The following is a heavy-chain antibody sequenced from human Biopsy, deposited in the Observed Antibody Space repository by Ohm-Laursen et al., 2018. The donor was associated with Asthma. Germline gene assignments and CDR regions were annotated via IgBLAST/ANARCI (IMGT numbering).Heavy chain of an antibody. J-gene: IGHJ4*02. V-gene: IGHV3-30-3*01. CDR3: ARGRTWGRSYYFDY. Sequence: SLRLSCTASGFTFHNYVMHWVRQAPGKGLEWVAGIFFDGSNKYYADSVKGRFTISRDNSKDTLYLQVNSLRGDDTAVYYCARGRTWGRSYYFDYWGQGTLVTVSS. D-gene: IGHD6-6*01. CDR2: IFFDGSNK. CDR1: GFTFHNYV.